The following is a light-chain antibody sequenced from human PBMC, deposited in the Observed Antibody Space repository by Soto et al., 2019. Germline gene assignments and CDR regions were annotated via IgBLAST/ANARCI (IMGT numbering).Light chain of an antibody. V-gene: IGKV1-5*01. CDR3: QQYNSSPWT. J-gene: IGKJ1*01. CDR1: QSVSSW. CDR2: EAS. Sequence: DIQMTQSPSTLSASVGDRVSISCRASQSVSSWLAWYQQKPGKAPKLLISEASSLESGVPLRVSGSGSGTEFTLTISGLQPDDFATYYCQQYNSSPWTFGQGTTVEMK.